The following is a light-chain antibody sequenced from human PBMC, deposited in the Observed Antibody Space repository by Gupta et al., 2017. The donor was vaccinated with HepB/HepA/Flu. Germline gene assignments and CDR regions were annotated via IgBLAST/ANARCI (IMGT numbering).Light chain of an antibody. Sequence: QTVVTQEPSFSVSPGGTVTLTCGLSSGSVSTSHYPSWCQQTPGQSPRTRTYSTNTRSAGVPDRFSGSILGNKAALTITGAQAEDESDYYCVLYMGSGISVFGGGTKLTVL. CDR2: STN. J-gene: IGLJ3*02. V-gene: IGLV8-61*01. CDR1: SGSVSTSHY. CDR3: VLYMGSGISV.